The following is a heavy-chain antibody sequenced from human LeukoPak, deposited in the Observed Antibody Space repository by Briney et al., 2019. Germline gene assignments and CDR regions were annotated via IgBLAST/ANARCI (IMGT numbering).Heavy chain of an antibody. V-gene: IGHV1-18*01. CDR1: GYTFTSYG. J-gene: IGHJ4*02. CDR3: ARGGKSKSYYYDTSGPYYFDY. D-gene: IGHD3-22*01. Sequence: ASVKVSCKASGYTFTSYGISWVRQAPAQGLEWMGWISAYNGNTNYAQKLQGRVTMTTDTSTSTAYMELRSLRSDDTAVCDCARGGKSKSYYYDTSGPYYFDYWGQGTLVTVSS. CDR2: ISAYNGNT.